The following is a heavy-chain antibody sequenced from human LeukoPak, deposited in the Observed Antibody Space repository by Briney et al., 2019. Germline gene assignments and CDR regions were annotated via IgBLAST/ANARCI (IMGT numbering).Heavy chain of an antibody. CDR1: GGTISSYA. CDR3: ARGGRYFDWPYFDY. J-gene: IGHJ4*02. V-gene: IGHV1-69*05. D-gene: IGHD3-9*01. Sequence: ASVKVSCKASGGTISSYAISWVRQAPGQGLEWMGRIIPIFGTANYAQKFQGRVTITTDESTSTAYMELSSLRSEDTAVYYCARGGRYFDWPYFDYWGQGTLVTVSS. CDR2: IIPIFGTA.